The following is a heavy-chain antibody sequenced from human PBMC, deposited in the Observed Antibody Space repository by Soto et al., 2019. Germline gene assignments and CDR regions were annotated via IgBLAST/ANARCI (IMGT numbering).Heavy chain of an antibody. Sequence: QVQLQETGPGLVKPSQTLSLTCTVSADTITSVGNYWAWIRQPPGKGLEWIGYIFYNGETHYNPSLKSRLTMSMDASKKQFSLSLRSVTAADAAVYYCAGGWPFDSWGQGTLVTVSS. J-gene: IGHJ4*02. CDR1: ADTITSVGNY. CDR3: AGGWPFDS. CDR2: IFYNGET. V-gene: IGHV4-30-4*01.